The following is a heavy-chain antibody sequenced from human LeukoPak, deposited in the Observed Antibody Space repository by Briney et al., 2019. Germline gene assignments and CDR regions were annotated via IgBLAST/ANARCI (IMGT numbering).Heavy chain of an antibody. Sequence: SETLSLTCTVSGGSISSGGYYWSWIRQHPGKGLEWIGYIYYSGSTYYNPSLKSRVTISVDTSKDQFSLKLSSVTAADTAVYYCARVINVDIVATIFDYWGQGTLVTVSS. V-gene: IGHV4-30-4*08. CDR2: IYYSGST. D-gene: IGHD5-12*01. CDR3: ARVINVDIVATIFDY. CDR1: GGSISSGGYY. J-gene: IGHJ4*02.